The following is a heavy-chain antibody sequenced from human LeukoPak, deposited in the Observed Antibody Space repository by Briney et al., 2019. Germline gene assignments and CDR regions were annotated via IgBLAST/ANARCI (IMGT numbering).Heavy chain of an antibody. J-gene: IGHJ5*02. CDR3: ARDGYYYDSSGYYRWFDP. V-gene: IGHV1-2*02. CDR2: VNPNSGVS. Sequence: ASVKVSCKASGYTFTGYYMHWVRQAPGQGLEWMGWVNPNSGVSNYAQKFQGRVTMTRDTSISTAYMELRSLRSDDTAVYYCARDGYYYDSSGYYRWFDPWGQGTLVTVSS. CDR1: GYTFTGYY. D-gene: IGHD3-22*01.